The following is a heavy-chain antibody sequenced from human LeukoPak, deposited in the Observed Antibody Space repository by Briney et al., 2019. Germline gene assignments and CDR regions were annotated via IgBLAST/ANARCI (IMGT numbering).Heavy chain of an antibody. V-gene: IGHV4-39*01. CDR1: GGSIRSSYYY. CDR2: IYDSGTT. J-gene: IGHJ4*02. Sequence: SETLSLTCTVSGGSIRSSYYYWGWIRQPPGKGLEWIGSIYDSGTTHYDPSLRSRVTISVDTSKSQFSLRLTSVTAADTAVYYCARDFGDHRIDYWGQGTLVTVSS. D-gene: IGHD4-17*01. CDR3: ARDFGDHRIDY.